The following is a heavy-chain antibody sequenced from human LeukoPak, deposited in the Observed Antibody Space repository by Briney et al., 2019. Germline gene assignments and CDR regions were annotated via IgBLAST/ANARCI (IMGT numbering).Heavy chain of an antibody. CDR3: ARGRPASGYDFCY. Sequence: PSETLSLTCAVYGGSFSGYYWSWIRQPPGKGLEWIGEINHSGSTNYNPSPKSRVTISVDTSKNQFSLTLSSVRAADTAVYYCARGRPASGYDFCYWGQGTLFTVSS. J-gene: IGHJ4*02. CDR1: GGSFSGYY. D-gene: IGHD5-12*01. CDR2: INHSGST. V-gene: IGHV4-34*01.